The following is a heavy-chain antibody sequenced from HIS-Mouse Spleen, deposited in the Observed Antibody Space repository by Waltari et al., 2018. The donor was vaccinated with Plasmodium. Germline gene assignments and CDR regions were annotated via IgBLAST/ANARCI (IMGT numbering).Heavy chain of an antibody. V-gene: IGHV1-8*01. CDR1: GYTFTSYD. CDR3: ARGEELGSSWFRQENYWYFDL. J-gene: IGHJ2*01. Sequence: QVQLVQSGAEVKKPGASVKVSCKASGYTFTSYDINWVRQATGQGLEGMGWMNPNSGNTGYAQKFQGRVTMTRNTSISTAYMELSSLRSEDTAVYYCARGEELGSSWFRQENYWYFDLWGRGTLVTVSS. CDR2: MNPNSGNT. D-gene: IGHD6-13*01.